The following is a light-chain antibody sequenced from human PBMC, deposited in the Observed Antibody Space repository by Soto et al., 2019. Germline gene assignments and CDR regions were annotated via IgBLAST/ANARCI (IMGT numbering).Light chain of an antibody. CDR3: QQFIDGWT. V-gene: IGKV1-5*01. CDR1: QSINNR. Sequence: IQMTQSPSTLSASIGDRVTITCRASQSINNRLAWYQQMPGKAPNLLIYDASSLESGVPARFRGSGSETEFTLTISRLQPDDFATYYCQQFIDGWTLG. CDR2: DAS. J-gene: IGKJ1*01.